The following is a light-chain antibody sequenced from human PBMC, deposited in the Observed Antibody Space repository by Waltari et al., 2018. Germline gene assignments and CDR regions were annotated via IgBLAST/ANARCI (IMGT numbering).Light chain of an antibody. CDR3: QQYNNWSIT. Sequence: EIVMTQSPATLSVYPGDRATLSCRASQSVSSNLAWYQQKPGQAPRLLIYGASTRATGIPARFSGSGSGTEFTLTISSLQSEDFAVYYCQQYNNWSITFGQGTRLEIK. CDR2: GAS. V-gene: IGKV3-15*01. CDR1: QSVSSN. J-gene: IGKJ5*01.